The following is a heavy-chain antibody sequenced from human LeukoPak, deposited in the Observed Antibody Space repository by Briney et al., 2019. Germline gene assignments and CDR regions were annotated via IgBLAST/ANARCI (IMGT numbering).Heavy chain of an antibody. CDR2: ITWDGRNT. V-gene: IGHV3-43D*03. CDR1: GFTFDDYA. Sequence: GGSLRLSCAASGFTFDDYAMHWVRHAPEKGLEWVSLITWDGRNTYYADSAKGRFTISRDNAKNSLYLQMNSLRAEDTALYYCARDALGYYGSGSYYEYWGQGTLVTVSS. D-gene: IGHD3-10*01. CDR3: ARDALGYYGSGSYYEY. J-gene: IGHJ4*02.